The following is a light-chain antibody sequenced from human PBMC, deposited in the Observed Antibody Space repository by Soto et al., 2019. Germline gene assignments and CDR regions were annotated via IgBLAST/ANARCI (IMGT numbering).Light chain of an antibody. CDR2: YDS. Sequence: SYELTQPPSVSVVPGKTARITCGGNNIGTKSVHWYQQKPGQAPVLVIFYDSDRPSGIPERFSGSNSGNTATLTISRVEAGDEADYYCQVWHSTSAVVFGGGTKLTVL. J-gene: IGLJ2*01. V-gene: IGLV3-21*04. CDR3: QVWHSTSAVV. CDR1: NIGTKS.